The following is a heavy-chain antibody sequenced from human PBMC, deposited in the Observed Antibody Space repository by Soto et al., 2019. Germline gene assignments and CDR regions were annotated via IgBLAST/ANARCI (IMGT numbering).Heavy chain of an antibody. CDR1: GYTFTNYG. CDR2: INTYNANT. J-gene: IGHJ3*02. V-gene: IGHV1-18*01. CDR3: ARDLLYSTRSTVRFDI. D-gene: IGHD6-13*01. Sequence: VQLVQSGVEVKKPGASVKVSCKASGYTFTNYGISWVRQAPGQGLEWMGWINTYNANTNYAQKVQGRVTLTTETSPSTAYMELRSLRPDDPAVYYCARDLLYSTRSTVRFDIWGQGTMLTVSS.